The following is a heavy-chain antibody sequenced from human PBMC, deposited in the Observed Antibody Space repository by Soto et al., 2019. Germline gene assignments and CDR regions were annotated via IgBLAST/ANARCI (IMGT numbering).Heavy chain of an antibody. CDR2: IYYSGST. CDR3: ARESDYVWGSYRPNFDY. D-gene: IGHD3-16*02. J-gene: IGHJ4*02. V-gene: IGHV4-30-4*01. Sequence: PSETLSLTCTFSCGSIISGDYYWSWIRQPPGKGLEWIGYIYYSGSTYYNPSLKSRVTISVDTSKNQFSLKLSSVTAADTAVYYCARESDYVWGSYRPNFDYWGQGTLVTVSS. CDR1: CGSIISGDYY.